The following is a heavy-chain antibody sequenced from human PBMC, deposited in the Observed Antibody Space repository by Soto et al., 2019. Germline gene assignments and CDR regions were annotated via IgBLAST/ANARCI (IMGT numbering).Heavy chain of an antibody. CDR3: AKLVITTINRDY. D-gene: IGHD5-12*01. Sequence: EAQILESGGGLVQPGGSLRLSCAASGFSFDTYAMSWVRQAPGKGLEWVSSISGSGGNTYNADSVKGRFTISRDNSKNILYLPMTSLRAEDTALYYCAKLVITTINRDYWGQGTQFTVSS. CDR2: ISGSGGNT. V-gene: IGHV3-23*01. J-gene: IGHJ4*02. CDR1: GFSFDTYA.